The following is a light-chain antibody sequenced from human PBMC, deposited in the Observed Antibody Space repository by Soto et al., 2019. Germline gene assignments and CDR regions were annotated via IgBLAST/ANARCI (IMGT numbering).Light chain of an antibody. J-gene: IGKJ1*01. V-gene: IGKV1-5*03. Sequence: DIQMTQSPATLAASVGDRVSITCRASQNIDTWLAWYQQKAGKAPNLLIYNASRLESGVPSRFSGSGSGTEFTLTISSLQPEDFGSYYCQEYRNDSGTFGQGTKVEMK. CDR2: NAS. CDR3: QEYRNDSGT. CDR1: QNIDTW.